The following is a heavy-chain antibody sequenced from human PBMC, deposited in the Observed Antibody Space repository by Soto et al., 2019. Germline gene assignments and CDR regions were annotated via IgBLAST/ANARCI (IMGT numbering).Heavy chain of an antibody. V-gene: IGHV1-8*01. Sequence: ASVKVSCKASGDTFRKYDIHWLRLATGHGLEWMGWMNPRSGNTGYAQKFRGRVTMTRNTAMNTAYMELSSLTYEDTAIYFCTRARGAETFDFWGQGSRVTVSS. CDR3: TRARGAETFDF. D-gene: IGHD2-15*01. CDR2: MNPRSGNT. J-gene: IGHJ5*01. CDR1: GDTFRKYD.